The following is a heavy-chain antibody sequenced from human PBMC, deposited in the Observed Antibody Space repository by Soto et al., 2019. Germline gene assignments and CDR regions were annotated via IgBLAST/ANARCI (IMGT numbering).Heavy chain of an antibody. V-gene: IGHV3-30*18. Sequence: GGSLRLSCAASGFTFRNYGMHWVRQAPGKGLEWVAVISHDGSDKYYADSMRGRFIISRDNSENTLFLNMNSLKPEDTAVYYCAKENQHLVHDYWGQGTLVTVSS. CDR1: GFTFRNYG. CDR3: AKENQHLVHDY. D-gene: IGHD6-13*01. J-gene: IGHJ4*02. CDR2: ISHDGSDK.